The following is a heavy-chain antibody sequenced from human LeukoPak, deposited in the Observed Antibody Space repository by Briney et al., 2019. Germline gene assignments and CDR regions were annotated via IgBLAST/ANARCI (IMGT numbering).Heavy chain of an antibody. CDR1: GYTFTSYD. CDR3: ARDSPIPNPDCTGGTCLPMGGPFDI. CDR2: MNPNSGNT. J-gene: IGHJ3*02. V-gene: IGHV1-8*01. Sequence: ASVKVSCKASGYTFTSYDINWVRQATGQGLEWMGWMNPNSGNTGYAQKFQGRVTMTRNTSISTAYMELSSLRSEDTAVYYCARDSPIPNPDCTGGTCLPMGGPFDIWGQGTMVTVSS. D-gene: IGHD2-15*01.